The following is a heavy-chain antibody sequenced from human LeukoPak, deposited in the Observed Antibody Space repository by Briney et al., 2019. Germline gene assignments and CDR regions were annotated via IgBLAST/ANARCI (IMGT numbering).Heavy chain of an antibody. D-gene: IGHD3-22*01. CDR1: GLTVSSSY. CDR2: IYNDGST. J-gene: IGHJ3*02. V-gene: IGHV3-53*01. Sequence: GGSLRLSCAASGLTVSSSYMSWVRQAPGKGLEWVSIIYNDGSTYYADSMKGRFTISRDNAKNTLYLQMNSLRAEDTAVYYCARGRVLVLTTPEYAFDIWGQGTMVTVSS. CDR3: ARGRVLVLTTPEYAFDI.